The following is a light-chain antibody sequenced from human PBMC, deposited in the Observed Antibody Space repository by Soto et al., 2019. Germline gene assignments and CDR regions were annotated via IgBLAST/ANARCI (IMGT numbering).Light chain of an antibody. CDR2: DTS. Sequence: EIVLTQSPAILSLSPGDRATLSCRASQSVSSSLAWYQQKPGQAPRLLIYDTSNRATDIPPRFSGIGSGTDFTLTISSLEPEDFAVYYCQQRTNWRITFGQGTRLENK. J-gene: IGKJ5*01. V-gene: IGKV3-11*01. CDR1: QSVSSS. CDR3: QQRTNWRIT.